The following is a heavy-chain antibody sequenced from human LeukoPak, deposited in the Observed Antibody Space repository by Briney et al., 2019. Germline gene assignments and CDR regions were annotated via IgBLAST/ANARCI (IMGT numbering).Heavy chain of an antibody. Sequence: PSETLSLTCTISDGSINNYYWTWIRQPAGKGLEWIGRISSAGSTNYNPSLQSRITMSVDTSTNQFSLKLHSVTAADMAVYYCARNVGSRGYLNYWGQGTLVIVSS. CDR1: DGSINNYY. CDR3: ARNVGSRGYLNY. D-gene: IGHD3-10*01. V-gene: IGHV4-4*07. CDR2: ISSAGST. J-gene: IGHJ4*02.